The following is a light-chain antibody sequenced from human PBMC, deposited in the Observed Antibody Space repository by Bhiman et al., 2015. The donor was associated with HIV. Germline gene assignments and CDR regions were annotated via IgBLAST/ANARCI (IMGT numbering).Light chain of an antibody. Sequence: SYELTQPPSVSVAPGKTARITCGGNNIGSKAVHWYQQKPGQAPVLVIYYDSDRPSGIPERFSGSNSGNAATLTISRVEVGDEADYYCQVWDNDGDPVIFGGGSKLTVL. CDR1: NIGSKA. CDR3: QVWDNDGDPVI. J-gene: IGLJ2*01. CDR2: YDS. V-gene: IGLV3-21*04.